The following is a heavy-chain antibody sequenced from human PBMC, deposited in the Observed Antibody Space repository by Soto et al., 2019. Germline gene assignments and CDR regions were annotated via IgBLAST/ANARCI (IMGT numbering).Heavy chain of an antibody. CDR3: ARDRSSSTSCYAWCVESGWFDP. J-gene: IGHJ5*02. Sequence: ASVKVSCKASGYTFTSYGISWVRQAPGQGLEWMGWISAYNGNTNYAQKLQGRVTMTTDTSTSTAYMELRSLRSDDTAVYYCARDRSSSTSCYAWCVESGWFDPWGQGTLVTVSS. CDR1: GYTFTSYG. V-gene: IGHV1-18*01. CDR2: ISAYNGNT. D-gene: IGHD2-2*01.